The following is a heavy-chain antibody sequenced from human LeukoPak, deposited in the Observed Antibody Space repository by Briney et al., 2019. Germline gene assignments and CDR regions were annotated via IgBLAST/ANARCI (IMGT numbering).Heavy chain of an antibody. D-gene: IGHD4-17*01. Sequence: GGSLRLSCAASGFTFSNYAMSWVRQAPGKGLEWVSIIYSGVGTYYADSVKGRFTISRDNSKNTLYLQMNSLRAEDTAVYYCARVYGDPSYYFDYWGQGTLVTVSS. J-gene: IGHJ4*02. CDR1: GFTFSNYA. CDR3: ARVYGDPSYYFDY. V-gene: IGHV3-53*01. CDR2: IYSGVGT.